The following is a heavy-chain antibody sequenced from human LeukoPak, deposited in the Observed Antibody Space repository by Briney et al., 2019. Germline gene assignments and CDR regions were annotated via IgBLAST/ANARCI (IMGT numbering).Heavy chain of an antibody. V-gene: IGHV3-33*06. D-gene: IGHD1-26*01. CDR2: IWSDGTHK. CDR1: GFTFNTYG. J-gene: IGHJ4*02. Sequence: GGPLRLPCAASGFTFNTYGMHWVRQAPGKGLEWVAVIWSDGTHKYYSDSVKGRFTISRDNSKNTLYLEMNSLRVEDTAVYYCAKSNSESQTTVGNWGQGTLVTVSS. CDR3: AKSNSESQTTVGN.